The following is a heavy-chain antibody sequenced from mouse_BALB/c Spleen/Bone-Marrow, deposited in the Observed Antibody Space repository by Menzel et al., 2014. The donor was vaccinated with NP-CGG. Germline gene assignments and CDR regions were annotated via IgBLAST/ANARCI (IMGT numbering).Heavy chain of an antibody. J-gene: IGHJ4*01. Sequence: VHLVESGAELVRPGVSVKISCKGSGYTFTDYAIHWVKQSHAKSLEWIGLISGYYGDAIYNQKLKGKATMTVDKSSRTAYMYLARLTSEDSAIYYCARSGKVRNAMDYWGQGTSVTVSS. CDR3: ARSGKVRNAMDY. CDR2: ISGYYGDA. V-gene: IGHV1-67*01. CDR1: GYTFTDYA. D-gene: IGHD2-14*01.